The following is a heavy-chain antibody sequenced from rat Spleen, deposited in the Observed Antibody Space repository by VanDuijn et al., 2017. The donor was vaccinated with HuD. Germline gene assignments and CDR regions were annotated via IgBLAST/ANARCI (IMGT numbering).Heavy chain of an antibody. CDR3: TRDDSGALYYFDY. Sequence: EVQMVESGGGLVQPGRSLKLSCAASGFTFSNYYMAWVRQAPTKGLEWVASITTGGGNTYYRDSVKGRFTISRDNAKSTLYLQMNSLRSEDTATYYCTRDDSGALYYFDYWGQGVMVTVSS. CDR1: GFTFSNYY. D-gene: IGHD1-1*01. V-gene: IGHV5S23*01. J-gene: IGHJ2*01. CDR2: ITTGGGNT.